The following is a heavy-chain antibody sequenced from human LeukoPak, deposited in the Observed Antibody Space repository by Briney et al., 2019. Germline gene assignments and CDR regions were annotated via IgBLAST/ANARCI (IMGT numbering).Heavy chain of an antibody. CDR3: AKLTSSTSSENWFDP. CDR2: IRYDGSNK. V-gene: IGHV3-30*02. CDR1: GFTFSSYG. Sequence: GGSPRLSCAASGFTFSSYGMHWVRQAAGKGLEWVAFIRYDGSNKYYADSVKGRFTISRDNSKNTLYLQMNSLRAEDTAVYYCAKLTSSTSSENWFDPWGQGTLVTVSS. J-gene: IGHJ5*02. D-gene: IGHD2-2*01.